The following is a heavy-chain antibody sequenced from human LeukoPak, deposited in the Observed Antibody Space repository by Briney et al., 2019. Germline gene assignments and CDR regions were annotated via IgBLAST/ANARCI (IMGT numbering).Heavy chain of an antibody. CDR1: GFTLSSYA. Sequence: GGSLRLSCAASGFTLSSYAMSWVRQAPGKGLEWVSAISGSGGSTYYADSVKGRFTISRDNSKNTLYLQMNSLRAEDTAVYYCAKDRNIVVVPAAIPHWGQGTLVTVSS. CDR3: AKDRNIVVVPAAIPH. V-gene: IGHV3-23*01. CDR2: ISGSGGST. J-gene: IGHJ4*02. D-gene: IGHD2-2*02.